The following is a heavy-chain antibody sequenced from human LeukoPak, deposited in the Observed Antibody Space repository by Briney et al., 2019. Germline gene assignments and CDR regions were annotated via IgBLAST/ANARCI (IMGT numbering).Heavy chain of an antibody. D-gene: IGHD1-26*01. CDR3: ARENSGSYREFDY. CDR1: GGSISSYY. J-gene: IGHJ4*02. V-gene: IGHV4-4*07. CDR2: IYTSGST. Sequence: PSETLSLTCTVSGGSISSYYWSWIGQPAGKGLEWIGRIYTSGSTNYNASLESRVSMSVDTSKNQFSLKLSSVTAADTAVFYCARENSGSYREFDYWGQGTLVTVSS.